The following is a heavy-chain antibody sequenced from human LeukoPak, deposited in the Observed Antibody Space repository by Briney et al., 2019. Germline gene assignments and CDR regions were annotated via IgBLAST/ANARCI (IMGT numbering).Heavy chain of an antibody. D-gene: IGHD3-22*01. CDR1: GFTFSDYY. Sequence: GESLRLSCAASGFTFSDYYMSWIRQAPGKGLEWISYISSSGSTIYYADSVKGRFTISRDNAKNSLYLQINSLRAEDTAVYYCARRGGGNTSGYAFDIWGQGTVVTVSS. CDR2: ISSSGSTI. J-gene: IGHJ3*02. V-gene: IGHV3-11*01. CDR3: ARRGGGNTSGYAFDI.